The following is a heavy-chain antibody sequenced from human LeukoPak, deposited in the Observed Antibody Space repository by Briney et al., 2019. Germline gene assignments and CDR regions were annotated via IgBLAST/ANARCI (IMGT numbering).Heavy chain of an antibody. V-gene: IGHV3-21*01. CDR3: ASRDSSGWLDDY. CDR2: ISSSSSYI. Sequence: GGSLRLSCAASGFTFSSYSMNWVRQAPGKGLEWVSFISSSSSYIYYADSVKGRFTISRDNAKNSLYLQMNSLRAEDTAVYYCASRDSSGWLDDYWGQGTLVTVSS. J-gene: IGHJ4*02. CDR1: GFTFSSYS. D-gene: IGHD6-19*01.